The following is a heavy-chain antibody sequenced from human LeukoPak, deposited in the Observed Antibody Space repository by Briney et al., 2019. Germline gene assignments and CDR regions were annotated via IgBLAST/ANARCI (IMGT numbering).Heavy chain of an antibody. Sequence: ASVKVSCKASGYTFTSYAMHWVRQAPGQRLEWMGWINAGNGNTKYSQKFQGRVTITRDTSASTAYMELSSLRSEDTAVYYCARGGEQWLVPNDYWGQGTLVTVSS. CDR3: ARGGEQWLVPNDY. D-gene: IGHD6-19*01. V-gene: IGHV1-3*01. J-gene: IGHJ4*02. CDR2: INAGNGNT. CDR1: GYTFTSYA.